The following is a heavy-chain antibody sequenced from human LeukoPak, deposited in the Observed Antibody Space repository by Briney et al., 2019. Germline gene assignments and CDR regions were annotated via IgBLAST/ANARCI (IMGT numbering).Heavy chain of an antibody. Sequence: GGSLRLSCTASGFTFGDYAMSWFRQAPGKGVEWVGFIRSKAYGGTTEYAASVKGRFTISRDDSKSIAYLQMNSLKTEDTAVYYCSVVAATHYYYYYGMDVWGQGTTVTVSS. J-gene: IGHJ6*02. CDR1: GFTFGDYA. V-gene: IGHV3-49*03. D-gene: IGHD2-15*01. CDR2: IRSKAYGGTT. CDR3: SVVAATHYYYYYGMDV.